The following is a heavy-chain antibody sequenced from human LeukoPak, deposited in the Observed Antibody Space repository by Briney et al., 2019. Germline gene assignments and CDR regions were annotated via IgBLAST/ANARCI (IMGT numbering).Heavy chain of an antibody. Sequence: SETLSLTCTVSGGSISSYYWSWIRQPPGKGLEWIGYIYYSASTNYNPSLKSRVTISGDTSKNQFSLKLSSVTAADSAVYYCARGNSRDGYNFGYWGQGTLVTVSS. CDR3: ARGNSRDGYNFGY. CDR1: GGSISSYY. D-gene: IGHD5-24*01. J-gene: IGHJ4*02. V-gene: IGHV4-59*01. CDR2: IYYSAST.